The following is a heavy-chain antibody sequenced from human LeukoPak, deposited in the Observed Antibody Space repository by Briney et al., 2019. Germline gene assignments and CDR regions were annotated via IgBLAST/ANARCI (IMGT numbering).Heavy chain of an antibody. CDR1: GDSISTTNW. Sequence: SETLSLTCAVSGDSISTTNWWSWVRQPPGKGLEWIGESYHSGSTNYNPSLKSRVIISVDKSKNQFSLKLRSVTAADTAVYYCARRHRADYFDYWGQGTLVTVS. CDR3: ARRHRADYFDY. CDR2: SYHSGST. V-gene: IGHV4-4*02. J-gene: IGHJ4*02.